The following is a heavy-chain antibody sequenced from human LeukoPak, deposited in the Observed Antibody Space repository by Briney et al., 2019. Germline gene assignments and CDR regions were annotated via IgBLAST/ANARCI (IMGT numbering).Heavy chain of an antibody. Sequence: RRSLRLSCAASGFTFSSYAMHWVRQAPGKGLEWVAGISYDGSNKYYADSVKGRFTISRDNSKNTLYLQMNSLRAEDTAVYYCAKEWEVRWELLNYFDYWGQGTLVTVSS. CDR3: AKEWEVRWELLNYFDY. V-gene: IGHV3-30-3*01. D-gene: IGHD2-15*01. CDR2: ISYDGSNK. J-gene: IGHJ4*02. CDR1: GFTFSSYA.